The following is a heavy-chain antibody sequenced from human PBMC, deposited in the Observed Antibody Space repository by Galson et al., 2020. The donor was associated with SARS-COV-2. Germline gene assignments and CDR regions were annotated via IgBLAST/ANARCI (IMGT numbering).Heavy chain of an antibody. V-gene: IGHV1-2*02. J-gene: IGHJ2*01. CDR2: INPNSGDT. D-gene: IGHD2-15*01. CDR3: VRVPYGGNPEWYFDL. CDR1: GYTLTAYF. Sequence: GESLKISCQASGYTLTAYFMNWVRQAPGQGLEWMGWINPNSGDTKYAQTFHGRVTMTRDTSISTAFMELRGLRFDDTAVYYCVRVPYGGNPEWYFDLWGRGTLVTVSS.